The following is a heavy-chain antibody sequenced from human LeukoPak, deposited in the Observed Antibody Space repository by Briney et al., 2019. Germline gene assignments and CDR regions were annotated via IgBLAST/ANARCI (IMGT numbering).Heavy chain of an antibody. J-gene: IGHJ4*02. Sequence: ASVKVSCKASGYTFTGYYMHWVRQAPGQGLEWMGWINPNSGGTNYAQKFQGRVTMTRDTSISTAYMELSRLRSDDTAVYYCARDYGYSYGPPPRPFDYWGQGTLVTVSS. CDR3: ARDYGYSYGPPPRPFDY. CDR2: INPNSGGT. CDR1: GYTFTGYY. V-gene: IGHV1-2*02. D-gene: IGHD5-18*01.